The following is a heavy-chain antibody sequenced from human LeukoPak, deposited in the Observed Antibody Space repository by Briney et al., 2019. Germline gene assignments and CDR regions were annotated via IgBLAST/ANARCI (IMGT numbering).Heavy chain of an antibody. Sequence: SETLSVTCTVSGGSISSYYWSWIRQPPGNGLEWIGYIYYSGSTNYNPSLKSRVTISVDTSKNQFSLKLSSVTAADTAVYYCASCPIVLGSSTSCPLRYWGQGTLVTVSS. J-gene: IGHJ4*02. CDR1: GGSISSYY. CDR3: ASCPIVLGSSTSCPLRY. CDR2: IYYSGST. D-gene: IGHD2-2*01. V-gene: IGHV4-59*08.